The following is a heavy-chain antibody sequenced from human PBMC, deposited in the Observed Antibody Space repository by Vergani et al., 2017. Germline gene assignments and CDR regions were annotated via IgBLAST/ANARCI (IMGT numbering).Heavy chain of an antibody. CDR2: IKSDGSIT. V-gene: IGHV3-74*01. J-gene: IGHJ5*01. CDR1: GFSFSGYW. D-gene: IGHD5-12*01. Sequence: EVQLVESGGGLIHPGGSLRLSCEGSGFSFSGYWMHWVRQSPEKGLVWVSRIKSDGSITNYAASVKGRFTIARDNAKNTLYLEMNSLRGDDTAIYYCVRARCSGPCFMSNWCDSGGEGTLVTVSS. CDR3: VRARCSGPCFMSNWCDS.